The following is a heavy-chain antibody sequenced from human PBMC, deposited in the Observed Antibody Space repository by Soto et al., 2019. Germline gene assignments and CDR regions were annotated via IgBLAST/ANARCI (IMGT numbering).Heavy chain of an antibody. V-gene: IGHV3-21*06. CDR3: ARESEDLTSNFDY. CDR1: GFTFTRYS. J-gene: IGHJ4*02. CDR2: ISSTTNYI. Sequence: PXESLRLSCAASGFTFTRYSMNWVRQAPGKGLEWVSSISSTTNYIYYGDSMKGRFTIPRDNAKNSLYLEMNSLRAEDTAVYYCARESEDLTSNFDYWGQGTLVTVSS.